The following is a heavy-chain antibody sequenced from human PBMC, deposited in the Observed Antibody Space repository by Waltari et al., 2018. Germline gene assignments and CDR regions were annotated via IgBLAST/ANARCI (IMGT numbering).Heavy chain of an antibody. J-gene: IGHJ4*02. CDR2: ISVYNCNT. D-gene: IGHD3-3*02. CDR1: GYTFASHA. CDR3: ARTSLLAVDGLNHY. V-gene: IGHV1-18*01. Sequence: QVQLVQSGAEVKKPGGSVKVSCMASGYTFASHAITWGRQAPGQGLELMGWISVYNCNTNYAQKFQDRVTMTTDTSTSTAYMELRSLRSDDTAVYYCARTSLLAVDGLNHYWGQGTLVTVSS.